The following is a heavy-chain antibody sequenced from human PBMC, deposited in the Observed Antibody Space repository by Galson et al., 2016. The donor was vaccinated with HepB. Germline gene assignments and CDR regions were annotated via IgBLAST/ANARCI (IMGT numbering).Heavy chain of an antibody. CDR3: AAYDMPGEWLDY. V-gene: IGHV1-46*01. CDR1: GSTFTAYY. Sequence: SVKVSCKASGSTFTAYYFHWVRQAPGQGLEWVGRIDPHVGGPTYAQRFQGRVSMTRDMSTSTVYMELTSLRSEDAAVYYCAAYDMPGEWLDYWGRGTLVTVSS. D-gene: IGHD3-10*01. J-gene: IGHJ4*02. CDR2: IDPHVGGP.